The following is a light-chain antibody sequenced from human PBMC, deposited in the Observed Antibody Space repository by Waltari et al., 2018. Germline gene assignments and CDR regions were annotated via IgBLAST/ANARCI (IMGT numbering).Light chain of an antibody. CDR3: HSRKGSDNQLL. Sequence: SSELTQGPDVSVALGQTVKITCQGDRLRTAYASRYQVNPGQDPILVLFGKEKRPSGIPDRIAGYSSGTTSSLTITGTQAEDEADYYCHSRKGSDNQLLFGGGTKLTVL. J-gene: IGLJ3*02. V-gene: IGLV3-19*01. CDR1: RLRTAY. CDR2: GKE.